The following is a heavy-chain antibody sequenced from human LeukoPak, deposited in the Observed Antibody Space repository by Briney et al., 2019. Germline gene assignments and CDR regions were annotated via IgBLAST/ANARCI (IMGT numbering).Heavy chain of an antibody. V-gene: IGHV3-53*01. CDR1: GFTFRSYS. CDR2: IYRDGST. Sequence: GGSLRLSCAASGFTFRSYSMSWVRQAAGKGLEWVSVIYRDGSTYYADSVKGRFTISRDNSKNTLSLQMNSLRAEDTALYYCAGALGYFDFWGQGTLVTVSS. J-gene: IGHJ4*02. CDR3: AGALGYFDF. D-gene: IGHD3-16*01.